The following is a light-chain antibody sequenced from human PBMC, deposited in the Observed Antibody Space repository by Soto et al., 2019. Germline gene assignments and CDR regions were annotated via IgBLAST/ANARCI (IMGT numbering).Light chain of an antibody. CDR2: GAS. V-gene: IGKV3-11*01. CDR3: QQRSNWLTWT. Sequence: EIVLTQSPATLSLSPGERATLYCRASQSVSSYLAWYQQKPGQAPRLLIYGASTRATGVPARFSGSGSGTEFTLTISRLETEDFAVYYCQQRSNWLTWTFGQGTKVDI. J-gene: IGKJ1*01. CDR1: QSVSSY.